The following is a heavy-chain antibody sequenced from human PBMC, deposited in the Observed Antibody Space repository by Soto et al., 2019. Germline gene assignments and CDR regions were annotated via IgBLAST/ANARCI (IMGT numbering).Heavy chain of an antibody. CDR2: IYYSGRT. CDR1: GESISSSSYY. D-gene: IGHD2-21*02. Sequence: SETLSLTCIVSGESISSSSYYWGWIRQPPGKGLEWIGSIYYSGRTYYNPSFKSRVTISIDTSKNQFSLKISSVTATDTAVYYCARQRTTVVTQAYFDHWGQGALVTVSS. J-gene: IGHJ4*02. CDR3: ARQRTTVVTQAYFDH. V-gene: IGHV4-39*01.